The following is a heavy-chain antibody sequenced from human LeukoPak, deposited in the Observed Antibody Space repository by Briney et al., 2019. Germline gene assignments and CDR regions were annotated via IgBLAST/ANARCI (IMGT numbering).Heavy chain of an antibody. Sequence: GGSLRLSCAASGFTFSSYAMSWVRQAPGKGLEWVSAISGSGGSTYYADSVKGRFTISRDNSKNRLYLQMNSLRAADTAVYSCAPTPTVAAHFTGFEYWGQGTLVTVSS. CDR2: ISGSGGST. CDR1: GFTFSSYA. J-gene: IGHJ4*02. CDR3: APTPTVAAHFTGFEY. D-gene: IGHD6-19*01. V-gene: IGHV3-23*01.